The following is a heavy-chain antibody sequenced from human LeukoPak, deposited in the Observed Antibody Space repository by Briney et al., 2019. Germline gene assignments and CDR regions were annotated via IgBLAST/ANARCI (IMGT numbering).Heavy chain of an antibody. CDR2: IYHSGDT. Sequence: PSETLSLTCTVSGGSVTTSYYWGWIRQPPGKRLEWIGSIYHSGDTYYNPSLNSRATISVDTSKNQISLKLSSVTTADTAVYYCARSGVTLGWDNFDNWGQGTLGTVSP. D-gene: IGHD4-23*01. CDR1: GGSVTTSYY. CDR3: ARSGVTLGWDNFDN. V-gene: IGHV4-39*01. J-gene: IGHJ4*02.